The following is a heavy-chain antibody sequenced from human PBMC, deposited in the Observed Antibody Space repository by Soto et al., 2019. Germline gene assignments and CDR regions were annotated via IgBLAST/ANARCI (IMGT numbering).Heavy chain of an antibody. D-gene: IGHD1-1*01. CDR2: IYYTGSA. J-gene: IGHJ4*02. CDR3: ARHQNNGWNDC. CDR1: GGSISISNYY. V-gene: IGHV4-39*01. Sequence: SETLSLTCSVSGGSISISNYYWAWIRQPPGKGLEYIGSIYYTGSATYNPSLKSRATIFVDTSKNQFSLKLSSVTAPDTAVYFCARHQNNGWNDCWGQGTLVTVYS.